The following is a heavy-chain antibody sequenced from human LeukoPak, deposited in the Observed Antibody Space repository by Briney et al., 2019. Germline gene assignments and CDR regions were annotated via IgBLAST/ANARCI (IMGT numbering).Heavy chain of an antibody. CDR1: GGTFSSYA. D-gene: IGHD3-9*01. CDR2: IIPIFGTA. J-gene: IGHJ4*02. V-gene: IGHV1-69*13. Sequence: SVKVSCKASGGTFSSYAISWVRQAPGQGLEWMGGIIPIFGTANYAQKFQGRVTITADESTSTAYMELSSLRSEDTAVYYCARDTAYYDILTGYYQYYFDYWGQGTLVTVSS. CDR3: ARDTAYYDILTGYYQYYFDY.